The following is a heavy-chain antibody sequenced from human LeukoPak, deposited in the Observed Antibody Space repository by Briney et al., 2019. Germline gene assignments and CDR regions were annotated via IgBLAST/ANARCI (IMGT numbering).Heavy chain of an antibody. V-gene: IGHV3-23*01. CDR2: ISGSGGNT. J-gene: IGHJ6*02. D-gene: IGHD3-22*01. CDR1: GFTFSNDA. CDR3: AKAYSSYNYGMDV. Sequence: GGSLRLSCAASGFTFSNDAMSWVRQAPGKGLECVSTISGSGGNTYYVDSVKGWFTISRDNSKNTLYLQMNSLRAEDTAIYYCAKAYSSYNYGMDVWGQGTTVTV.